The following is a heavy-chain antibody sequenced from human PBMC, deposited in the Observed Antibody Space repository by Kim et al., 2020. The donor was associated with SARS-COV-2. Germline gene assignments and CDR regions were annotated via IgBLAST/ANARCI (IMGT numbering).Heavy chain of an antibody. D-gene: IGHD4-17*01. CDR3: AKGPRWYGDYGLFDY. CDR1: GFTFSSYG. Sequence: GGSLRLSCAASGFTFSSYGMHWVRQAPGKGLEWVAVISYDGSNKYYADSVKGRFTISRDNSKNTLYLQMNSLRAEDTAVYYCAKGPRWYGDYGLFDYWGQGTLVTVSS. CDR2: ISYDGSNK. V-gene: IGHV3-30*18. J-gene: IGHJ4*02.